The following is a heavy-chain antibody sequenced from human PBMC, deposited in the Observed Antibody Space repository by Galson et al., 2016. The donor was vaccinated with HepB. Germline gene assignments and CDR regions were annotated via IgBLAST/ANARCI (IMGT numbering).Heavy chain of an antibody. CDR2: ISGNGVTT. J-gene: IGHJ6*02. CDR3: ARGTGGKYYYGMDV. Sequence: SLRLSCAASGFSFSSFAMSWVRQAPGQGLEWVSAISGNGVTTYYADSVRGRFTISRDNSRDTVYLQMNVLSAGDTAVYYCARGTGGKYYYGMDVWGQGTTVTVPS. V-gene: IGHV3-23*01. CDR1: GFSFSSFA. D-gene: IGHD2-8*02.